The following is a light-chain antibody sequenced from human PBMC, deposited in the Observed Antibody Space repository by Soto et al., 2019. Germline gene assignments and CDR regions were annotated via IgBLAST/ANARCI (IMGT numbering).Light chain of an antibody. V-gene: IGKV3-20*01. J-gene: IGKJ1*01. CDR1: QSISSSY. CDR2: DAS. CDR3: QQYSNSPRT. Sequence: EIVLTQSPGTLSLSPGERATLSCRASQSISSSYLAWYQQKPGLAPRLLIYDASSRATGIPDRFSGSGSGTDFSLTISRLEPEDFAFYYCQQYSNSPRTFGQGTKVDIK.